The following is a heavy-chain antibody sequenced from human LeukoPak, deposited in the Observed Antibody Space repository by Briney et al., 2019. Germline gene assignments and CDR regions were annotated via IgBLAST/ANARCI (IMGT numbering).Heavy chain of an antibody. CDR1: GFTFSDYY. CDR3: ARGVSRSSGYPNDAFDI. CDR2: ISSSGSTI. D-gene: IGHD3-22*01. J-gene: IGHJ3*02. V-gene: IGHV3-11*04. Sequence: GGSLRLSCAASGFTFSDYYMSWIRRAPGKGLEWVSYISSSGSTIYYADSVKGRFTISRDNAKNSLYLQMNSLRAEDTAVYYCARGVSRSSGYPNDAFDIWGQGTMVTVSS.